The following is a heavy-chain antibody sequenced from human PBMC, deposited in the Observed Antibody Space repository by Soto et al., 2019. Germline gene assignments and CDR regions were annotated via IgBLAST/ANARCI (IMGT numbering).Heavy chain of an antibody. CDR3: ARSQDIVVVPAAPYSYYGMDV. CDR2: IYYSGST. Sequence: QVQLQESGPGLVKPSQTLSLTCTVSGGSISSGGYYWSWIRQHPGKGLEWIGYIYYSGSTYYNPSLXXXLTSSGHTSKXXYXLXXSSVTAADTAVYYCARSQDIVVVPAAPYSYYGMDVWGQGTTVTVSS. CDR1: GGSISSGGYY. D-gene: IGHD2-2*01. V-gene: IGHV4-31*01. J-gene: IGHJ6*02.